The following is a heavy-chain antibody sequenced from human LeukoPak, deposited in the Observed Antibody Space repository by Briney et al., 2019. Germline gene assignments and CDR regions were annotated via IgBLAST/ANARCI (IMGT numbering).Heavy chain of an antibody. Sequence: GTSLRLSCAASGFTFSNYAMHWVRQAPGKGLEWVANIKQDGSEKYYVDSVKGRFTISRDNAKNSLYLQMNSLRAEDTAVYYCARVYHSTSGRAIDYWGQGTLVTVSS. CDR3: ARVYHSTSGRAIDY. D-gene: IGHD6-6*01. CDR2: IKQDGSEK. CDR1: GFTFSNYA. V-gene: IGHV3-7*01. J-gene: IGHJ4*02.